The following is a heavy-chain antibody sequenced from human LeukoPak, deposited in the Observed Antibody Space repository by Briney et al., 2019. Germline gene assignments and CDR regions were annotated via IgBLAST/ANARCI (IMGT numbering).Heavy chain of an antibody. D-gene: IGHD5-12*01. CDR1: GFTFDDYA. V-gene: IGHV3-9*01. J-gene: IGHJ6*02. CDR2: ISWNSGSI. Sequence: GRSLRLSCAASGFTFDDYAMHWVRHAPGKGLEWVSGISWNSGSIGYADSVKGRFTISRDNAKNSLYLQMNSLRAEDTALYYCAKDSDYRGYEPLAHGMDVWGQGTTVTVSS. CDR3: AKDSDYRGYEPLAHGMDV.